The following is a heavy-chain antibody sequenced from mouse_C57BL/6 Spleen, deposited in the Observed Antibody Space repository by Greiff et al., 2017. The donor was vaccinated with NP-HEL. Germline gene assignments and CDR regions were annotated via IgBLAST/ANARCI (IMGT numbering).Heavy chain of an antibody. V-gene: IGHV1-55*01. Sequence: QVQLQQPGAELVKPGASVKMSCKASGYTFTSYWITWVKQRPGQGLAWIGDIYPGSGSTNYHEKFKSKATLTVDTSSSPAYMQLSSLTSEDSAVYYCARSPPHYSNYEMDYWGQGTSVTVSS. CDR2: IYPGSGST. J-gene: IGHJ4*01. CDR1: GYTFTSYW. CDR3: ARSPPHYSNYEMDY. D-gene: IGHD2-5*01.